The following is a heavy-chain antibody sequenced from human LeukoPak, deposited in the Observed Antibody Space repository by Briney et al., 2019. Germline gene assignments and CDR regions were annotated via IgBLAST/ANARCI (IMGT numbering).Heavy chain of an antibody. V-gene: IGHV3-30*02. D-gene: IGHD2-2*01. CDR3: AKDHLVVPAAVAY. Sequence: GGSLRLSCAASGFTFSSYGMHWVRQAPGKGLEWVAFIRYDGSNKYYADSVKGRFTISRDNSKNTLYLQMNSLRAEDTAVYYCAKDHLVVPAAVAYWGQGTLVTVSS. CDR1: GFTFSSYG. CDR2: IRYDGSNK. J-gene: IGHJ4*02.